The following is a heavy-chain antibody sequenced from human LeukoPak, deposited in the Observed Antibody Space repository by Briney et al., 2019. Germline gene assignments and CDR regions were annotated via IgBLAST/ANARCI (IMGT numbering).Heavy chain of an antibody. V-gene: IGHV3-11*04. CDR3: AGFVPYYLDV. D-gene: IGHD2-21*01. CDR2: ITSSGGAT. CDR1: GFTFSNYY. Sequence: PGGSLRLSCAASGFTFSNYYTTWIRQAPGEGLEWVSYITSSGGATYYADSVKGRFTISRDNAKNTLYLQMNSLRAEDTAVYCCAGFVPYYLDVWGKGTTVSVSS. J-gene: IGHJ6*03.